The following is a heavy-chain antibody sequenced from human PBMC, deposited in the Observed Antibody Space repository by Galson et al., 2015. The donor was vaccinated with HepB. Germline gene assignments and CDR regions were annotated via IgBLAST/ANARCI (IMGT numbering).Heavy chain of an antibody. J-gene: IGHJ4*02. CDR1: GYTFTSYG. CDR3: ARDWASGDTAMADYYFDY. Sequence: SVKVSCKASGYTFTSYGISWVRQAPGQGLEWMGGIIPIFGTANYAQKFQGRVTITADESTSTAYMELSSLRSEDTAVYYCARDWASGDTAMADYYFDYWGQGTLVTVSS. CDR2: IIPIFGTA. D-gene: IGHD5-18*01. V-gene: IGHV1-69*13.